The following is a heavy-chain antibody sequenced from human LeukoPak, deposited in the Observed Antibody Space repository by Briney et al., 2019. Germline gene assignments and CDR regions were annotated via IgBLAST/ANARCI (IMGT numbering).Heavy chain of an antibody. D-gene: IGHD6-19*01. CDR1: GFTVSRNY. CDR2: IYSGGST. V-gene: IGHV3-53*01. Sequence: PGGSLRLSCAASGFTVSRNYMSWLRQAPGKGLEWVTVIYSGGSTYYADSVKGRFTISRDNSKNTLYLQMNSLRAEDTAVYYCTRERPSRSSGVYYSDSSGQGTLVTASS. CDR3: TRERPSRSSGVYYSDS. J-gene: IGHJ4*02.